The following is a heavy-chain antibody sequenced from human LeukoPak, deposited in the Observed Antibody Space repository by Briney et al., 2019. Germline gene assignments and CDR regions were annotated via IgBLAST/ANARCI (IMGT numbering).Heavy chain of an antibody. CDR2: ISSSGSTI. V-gene: IGHV3-11*04. CDR1: GFTFSDYY. CDR3: ATQGEHSYDSNRSGYFQH. D-gene: IGHD3-22*01. J-gene: IGHJ1*01. Sequence: PGRSLRLSCAASGFTFSDYYMSWIRQAPGKGLEWVSYISSSGSTIYYADSVKGRLTISRDNAKKLLFLQINSLRAEDTAVYYCATQGEHSYDSNRSGYFQHWGQGTLVTVSS.